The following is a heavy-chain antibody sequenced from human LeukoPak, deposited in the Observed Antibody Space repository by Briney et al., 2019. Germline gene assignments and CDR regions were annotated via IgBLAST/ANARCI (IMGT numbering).Heavy chain of an antibody. J-gene: IGHJ4*02. CDR2: FYDSRNT. CDR1: GYSISSGYY. V-gene: IGHV4-38-2*02. CDR3: ARGKSRGSHIDY. D-gene: IGHD1-26*01. Sequence: SETLSLTCTVSGYSISSGYYWGWIRQPPGKGLEWIGSFYDSRNTYYNPSLKSRVTISVDTSKNQFSLKVRSVTAADTAVYFCARGKSRGSHIDYWGQGTLVTVSS.